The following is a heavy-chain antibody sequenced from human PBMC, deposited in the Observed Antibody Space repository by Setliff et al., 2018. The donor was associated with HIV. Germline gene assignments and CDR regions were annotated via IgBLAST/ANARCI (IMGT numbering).Heavy chain of an antibody. Sequence: ASVKVSCKASGYTFTRYGISWVRQAPGQGLEWMGWISANNVNTNYAQKLQGRVTMTTDTSTSTAYMELRSLRSDDTAVYYCARHASTWYYESSGPHFDYWGQGTLVTVSS. D-gene: IGHD3-22*01. CDR2: ISANNVNT. CDR3: ARHASTWYYESSGPHFDY. V-gene: IGHV1-18*01. CDR1: GYTFTRYG. J-gene: IGHJ4*02.